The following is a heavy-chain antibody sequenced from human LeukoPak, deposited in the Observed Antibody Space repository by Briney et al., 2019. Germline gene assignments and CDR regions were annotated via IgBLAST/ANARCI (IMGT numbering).Heavy chain of an antibody. Sequence: SQTLSLTCTVSGGSISSGGYYWGWIRQPPGKGLEWIGTMYYSGTHYYNPSLKSRVTISVDTSKNRFFLILSSVTAADTAMYYCSIYDTSGSYSDYWGQGTLVTVSS. CDR2: MYYSGTH. D-gene: IGHD3-22*01. V-gene: IGHV4-39*01. CDR1: GGSISSGGYY. J-gene: IGHJ4*02. CDR3: SIYDTSGSYSDY.